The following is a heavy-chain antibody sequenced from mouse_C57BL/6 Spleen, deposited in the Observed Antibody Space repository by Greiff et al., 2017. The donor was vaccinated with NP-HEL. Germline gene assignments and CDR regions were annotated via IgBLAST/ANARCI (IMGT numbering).Heavy chain of an antibody. J-gene: IGHJ3*01. D-gene: IGHD3-2*02. V-gene: IGHV1-52*01. CDR1: GYTFTSYW. Sequence: QVQLQQPGAELVRPGSSVKLSCKASGYTFTSYWMHWVKQRPIQGLEWIGNIDPSDSETHYNQKFKDKATLTVDKSSSTAYMQLSSLTSEDSAVYYCARGVDSSGYWFAYWGQGTLVTVSA. CDR2: IDPSDSET. CDR3: ARGVDSSGYWFAY.